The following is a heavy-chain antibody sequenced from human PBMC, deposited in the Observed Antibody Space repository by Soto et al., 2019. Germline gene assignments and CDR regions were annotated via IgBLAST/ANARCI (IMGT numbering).Heavy chain of an antibody. CDR2: IIPIFGTA. J-gene: IGHJ5*02. V-gene: IGHV1-69*13. Sequence: ASVKVSCKASGGTFSSYAISWVRQAPGQGLEWMGGIIPIFGTANYAQKFQGRVTITADESTSTAYMELSSLRPEDTAVYYCARDQPAVGYCISTSCLHNWFDPWGQGTLVTVSS. D-gene: IGHD2-2*01. CDR1: GGTFSSYA. CDR3: ARDQPAVGYCISTSCLHNWFDP.